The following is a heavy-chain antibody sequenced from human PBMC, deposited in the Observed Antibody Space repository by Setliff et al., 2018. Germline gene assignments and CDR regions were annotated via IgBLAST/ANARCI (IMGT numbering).Heavy chain of an antibody. J-gene: IGHJ4*02. V-gene: IGHV4-34*01. CDR1: GGSFSSFY. CDR3: AKFGPLDLTGDWAFDN. Sequence: SETLSLTCAVYGGSFSSFYWSWIRQPPGKGLEWIGEINHSGTTNYNPSLKSRVTISVDTSKKQFSLKLSSVTAADTAVYYCAKFGPLDLTGDWAFDNWGQGALVTVSS. D-gene: IGHD7-27*01. CDR2: INHSGTT.